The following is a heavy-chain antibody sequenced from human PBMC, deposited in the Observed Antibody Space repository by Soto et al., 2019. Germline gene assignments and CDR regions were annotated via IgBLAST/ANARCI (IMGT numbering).Heavy chain of an antibody. V-gene: IGHV1-69*02. J-gene: IGHJ6*03. D-gene: IGHD2-2*01. CDR1: GGTFSSYT. CDR3: ATSSPKDIVVVPAAPPGGSYYYYMDV. CDR2: IIPILGIA. Sequence: ASVKVSCKASGGTFSSYTISWVRQAPGQGLEWMGRIIPILGIANYAQKFQGRVTITAGKSTSTAYMELSSLRSEDTAVYYCATSSPKDIVVVPAAPPGGSYYYYMDVWGKGTTVTVSS.